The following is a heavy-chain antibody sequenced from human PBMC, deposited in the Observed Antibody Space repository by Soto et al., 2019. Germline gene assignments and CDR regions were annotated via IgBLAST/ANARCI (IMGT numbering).Heavy chain of an antibody. V-gene: IGHV3-9*01. CDR3: ARGGIVGAKGFDY. CDR1: GFTFDDYA. Sequence: VQLVESGGGLVQPGRSLRLSCAASGFTFDDYAMHWVRQAPGKGLEWVSGISWNSGSIGYADSVKGRFTISRDNAKNSLYLQMNSLRAEDTALYYCARGGIVGAKGFDYWGQGTLVTVSS. CDR2: ISWNSGSI. D-gene: IGHD1-26*01. J-gene: IGHJ4*02.